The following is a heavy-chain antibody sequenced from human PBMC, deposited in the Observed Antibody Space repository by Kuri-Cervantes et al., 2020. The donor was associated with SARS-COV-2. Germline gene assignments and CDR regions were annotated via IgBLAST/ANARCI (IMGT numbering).Heavy chain of an antibody. V-gene: IGHV6-1*01. CDR3: ARGKTMVRGENYCYMDV. CDR1: GDDVSSNSAA. CDR2: TYFRSKWYN. J-gene: IGHJ6*03. D-gene: IGHD3-10*01. Sequence: SETLSLTCAISGDDVSSNSAAWNWIRQSPSRGLEWLGRTYFRSKWYNDYAVSVKSRITINPDTSKKQFSLQLNSVTPEDTAVYYCARGKTMVRGENYCYMDVWGKGTTVTVSS.